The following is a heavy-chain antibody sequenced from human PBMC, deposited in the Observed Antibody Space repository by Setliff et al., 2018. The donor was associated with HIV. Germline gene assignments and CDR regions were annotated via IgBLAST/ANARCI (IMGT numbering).Heavy chain of an antibody. J-gene: IGHJ4*02. CDR3: ARLKGQWPDY. V-gene: IGHV5-51*01. Sequence: PGESLKISCKGSGYKFTSYWIAWVRQMPGKGLECMGIIYPGDSDIRYSPSFQGQLTISADKSISTAYLQWSSLKASDTAMYYCARLKGQWPDYWGQGTLVTVSS. CDR2: IYPGDSDI. D-gene: IGHD6-19*01. CDR1: GYKFTSYW.